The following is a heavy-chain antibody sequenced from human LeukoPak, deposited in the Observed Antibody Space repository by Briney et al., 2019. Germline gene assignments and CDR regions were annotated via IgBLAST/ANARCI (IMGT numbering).Heavy chain of an antibody. J-gene: IGHJ4*02. CDR3: ARGLVGAYFDY. V-gene: IGHV3-53*01. CDR1: GFTVSSNY. D-gene: IGHD1-26*01. CDR2: IYSGGTT. Sequence: PGGSLRLPCAASGFTVSSNYMNWVRQAPGKGLEWVSVIYSGGTTYYADSVKGRFTISRDNSKNTLYLQMNSLRAEDTAVYYCARGLVGAYFDYWGQGTLVTVSS.